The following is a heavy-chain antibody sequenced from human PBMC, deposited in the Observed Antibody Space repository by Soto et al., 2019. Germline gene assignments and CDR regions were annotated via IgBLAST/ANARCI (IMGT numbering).Heavy chain of an antibody. J-gene: IGHJ4*02. CDR2: IYYSGST. Sequence: QVQLQESGPGLVKPSQTLSLTCTVSGGSISSGDYYWSWIRQPPGKGLEWIGYIYYSGSTYYNPSLKSRVTISVDTSKNQFSLKLSSVTAADTAVYYCARGRPDNYDYVWWSYLVDYWGQGTLVTVSS. CDR1: GGSISSGDYY. D-gene: IGHD3-16*02. CDR3: ARGRPDNYDYVWWSYLVDY. V-gene: IGHV4-30-4*01.